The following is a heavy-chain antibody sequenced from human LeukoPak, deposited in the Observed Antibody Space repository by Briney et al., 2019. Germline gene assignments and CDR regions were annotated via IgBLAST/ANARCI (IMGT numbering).Heavy chain of an antibody. CDR2: VSSGFHA. D-gene: IGHD5-18*01. V-gene: IGHV3-13*01. CDR1: GFTLGSHG. CDR3: VREARGYHYTYFDY. Sequence: GGSLRLSCTASGFTLGSHGMHWVRQIPGQGLEWVAAVSSGFHAFFADSVQGRFTVSREDARNSLYLQMNSLRAGDTAVYYCVREARGYHYTYFDYWGQGTLVTVSS. J-gene: IGHJ4*02.